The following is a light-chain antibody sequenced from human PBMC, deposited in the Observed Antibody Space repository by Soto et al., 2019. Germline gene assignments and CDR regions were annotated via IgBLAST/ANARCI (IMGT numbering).Light chain of an antibody. V-gene: IGKV3-20*01. CDR1: QSVANNY. CDR2: DAS. J-gene: IGKJ4*01. CDR3: EQYGSTPLT. Sequence: EIVLTQSPGTLSLSPGDRATLTCRASQSVANNYLAWYQQKPGQAPRFLIYDASSRATGIPDRFSGSGSGTDFTLTISRLEPEDFAVYYCEQYGSTPLTFGGGTKVEIK.